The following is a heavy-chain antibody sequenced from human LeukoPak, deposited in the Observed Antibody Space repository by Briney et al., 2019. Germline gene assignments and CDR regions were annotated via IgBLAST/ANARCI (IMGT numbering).Heavy chain of an antibody. Sequence: ASVKVSCKTSGGMFNSYAISWARQAPGQGLEWMGGIIPVYVTSNYSPKFRGRLTITADKSTSTAYMELTSLRSEDTAVYYCANDPNLMTTNYFDSWGQGTLVTVSS. J-gene: IGHJ4*02. V-gene: IGHV1-69*06. D-gene: IGHD1-1*01. CDR1: GGMFNSYA. CDR3: ANDPNLMTTNYFDS. CDR2: IIPVYVTS.